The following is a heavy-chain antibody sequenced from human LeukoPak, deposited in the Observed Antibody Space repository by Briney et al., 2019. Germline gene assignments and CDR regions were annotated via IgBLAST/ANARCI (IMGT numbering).Heavy chain of an antibody. CDR1: GFTFSSYS. J-gene: IGHJ5*02. V-gene: IGHV3-21*01. D-gene: IGHD3-16*02. Sequence: GGPLSLSCAASGFTFSSYSVNWVRQAPGKGLDWVSSITSSSSHIYYADSVKGRFTISRDNAKNSLYLQMNRLRAEDTGVYYCARDVSYRGRSSWFDPWGQGTLVTVSS. CDR3: ARDVSYRGRSSWFDP. CDR2: ITSSSSHI.